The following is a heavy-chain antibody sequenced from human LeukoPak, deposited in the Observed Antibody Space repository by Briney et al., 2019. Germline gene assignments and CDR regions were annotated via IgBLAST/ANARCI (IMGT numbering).Heavy chain of an antibody. CDR1: GFTFSSYA. J-gene: IGHJ4*02. Sequence: GGSLRLSCAASGFTFSSYAMSWVRQAPAKGLEWVSAISGSGGSTYYADSVKGRFTISRDNSKNTLYLQMDSLRAEDTAVYYCARSGSDFDYWGQGTLVTVSS. D-gene: IGHD1-26*01. CDR3: ARSGSDFDY. CDR2: ISGSGGST. V-gene: IGHV3-23*01.